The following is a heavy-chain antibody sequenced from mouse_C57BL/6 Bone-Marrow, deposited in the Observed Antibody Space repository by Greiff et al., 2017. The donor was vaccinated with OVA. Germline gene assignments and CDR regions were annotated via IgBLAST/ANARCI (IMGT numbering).Heavy chain of an antibody. CDR3: ARGPTYYSNYLNWYFDV. CDR1: GYTFTDYY. V-gene: IGHV1-26*01. Sequence: EVQLQQSGPELVKPGASVKISCKASGYTFTDYYMNWVKQSHGKSLEWIGDINPNNGGTSYNQKFKGKATLTVDKSSSTAYMELRSLTSEDSAVYYCARGPTYYSNYLNWYFDVWGTGTTVTVSS. CDR2: INPNNGGT. D-gene: IGHD2-5*01. J-gene: IGHJ1*03.